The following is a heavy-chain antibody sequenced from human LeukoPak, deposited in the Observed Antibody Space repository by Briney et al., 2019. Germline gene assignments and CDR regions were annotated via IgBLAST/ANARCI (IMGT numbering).Heavy chain of an antibody. CDR1: GGSISSYY. J-gene: IGHJ4*02. CDR3: ARVLWFGEFWYYFDY. V-gene: IGHV4-59*01. D-gene: IGHD3-10*01. CDR2: IYYSGST. Sequence: PSETLSLTCTVSGGSISSYYWSWIRQPPGKGLEWIGYIYYSGSTNYNPSLKSRVTISVDTSKNQFSLKLSSVTPADTAVYYCARVLWFGEFWYYFDYWGQGTLVTVSS.